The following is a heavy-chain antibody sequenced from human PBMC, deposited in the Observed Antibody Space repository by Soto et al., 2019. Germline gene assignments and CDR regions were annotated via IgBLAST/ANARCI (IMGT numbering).Heavy chain of an antibody. CDR3: ACLCSSWHYYYYMDV. CDR2: IYYSGST. V-gene: IGHV4-59*08. D-gene: IGHD6-13*01. Sequence: SETLSLTCTVSGGSISSYYWSWIRQPPGKGLEWIGYIYYSGSTNYNPSLKSRVTISVDTSKNQFSLKLSSVTAADTAVYYFACLCSSWHYYYYMDVWGKGTTVTVSS. CDR1: GGSISSYY. J-gene: IGHJ6*03.